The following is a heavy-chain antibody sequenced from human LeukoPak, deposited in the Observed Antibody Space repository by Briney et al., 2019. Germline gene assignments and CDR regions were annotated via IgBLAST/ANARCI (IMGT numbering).Heavy chain of an antibody. V-gene: IGHV3-30*04. D-gene: IGHD3-10*01. CDR3: ARSGTIPTRGTYYMDV. CDR1: GFTFGDYA. Sequence: GGSLRLSCTASGFTFGDYAMSWVRQAPGKGLEWVAVISYDGSNKYYADSVKGRFTISRDNSKNTLYLQMNSLRAEDTAVYYCARSGTIPTRGTYYMDVWGKGTTVTVSS. J-gene: IGHJ6*03. CDR2: ISYDGSNK.